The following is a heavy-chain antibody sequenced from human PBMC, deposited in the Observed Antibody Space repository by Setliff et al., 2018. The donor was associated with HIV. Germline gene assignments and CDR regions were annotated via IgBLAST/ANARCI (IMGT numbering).Heavy chain of an antibody. V-gene: IGHV1-46*01. J-gene: IGHJ4*02. CDR2: INPSGGST. CDR3: ARANCGGDFISPCGIDY. CDR1: GYTFSDYY. Sequence: ASVKVSCKASGYTFSDYYMHLVRQAPGQGLEWMGIINPSGGSTSYAQKFQGRVTMTRDTSTSTFYMELSSLRSEDTAVYYCARANCGGDFISPCGIDYWGQGTLVTVSS. D-gene: IGHD2-21*02.